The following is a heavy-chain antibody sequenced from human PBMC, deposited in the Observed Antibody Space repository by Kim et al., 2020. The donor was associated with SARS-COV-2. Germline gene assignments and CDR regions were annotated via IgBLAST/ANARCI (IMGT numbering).Heavy chain of an antibody. J-gene: IGHJ4*02. CDR3: ARDSPPYDSSGYSLD. V-gene: IGHV1-2*06. CDR1: GYTFTGYY. Sequence: ASVKVSCKASGYTFTGYYMHWVRQAPGQGLEWMGRINPNSGGTNYAQKFQGRVTMTRDTSISTAYMELSRLRSDDTAVYYCARDSPPYDSSGYSLDWGQGTLVTVSS. CDR2: INPNSGGT. D-gene: IGHD3-22*01.